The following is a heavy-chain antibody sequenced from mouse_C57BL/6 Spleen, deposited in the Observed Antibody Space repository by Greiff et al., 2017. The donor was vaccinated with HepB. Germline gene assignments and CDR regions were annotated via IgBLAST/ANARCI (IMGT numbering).Heavy chain of an antibody. CDR1: GYTFTDYY. Sequence: VQLQQSGAELVRPGASVKLSCKASGYTFTDYYINWVKQRPGQGLEWIARIYPGSGNTYYNEKFKGKATLTAEKSSSTAYMQLSSLTSEDSAVYFCAREDYYGSSPPFDVWGTGTTVTVSS. V-gene: IGHV1-76*01. D-gene: IGHD1-1*01. CDR3: AREDYYGSSPPFDV. CDR2: IYPGSGNT. J-gene: IGHJ1*03.